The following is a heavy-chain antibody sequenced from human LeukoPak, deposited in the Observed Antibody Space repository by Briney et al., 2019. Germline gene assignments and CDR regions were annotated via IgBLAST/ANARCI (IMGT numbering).Heavy chain of an antibody. CDR2: IYYSGST. CDR1: GGSISGSSYY. V-gene: IGHV4-39*01. D-gene: IGHD3-10*01. J-gene: IGHJ4*02. Sequence: SETLSLTCTVSGGSISGSSYYWGWIRQPPGKGLEWIGSIYYSGSTYYNPSLKSRATISVDTSNNQFSQKLNSMTDTATAEYYCARHYGPWGQGTLVTVSS. CDR3: ARHYGP.